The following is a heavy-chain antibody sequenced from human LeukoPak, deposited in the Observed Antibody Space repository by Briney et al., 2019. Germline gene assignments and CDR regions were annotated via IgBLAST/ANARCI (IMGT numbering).Heavy chain of an antibody. CDR2: ISGSGGST. V-gene: IGHV3-23*01. J-gene: IGHJ4*02. Sequence: TGGYLRRYGAASGFTFSSYAMSWVRQAPGKGLEWVSAISGSGGSTYYADSGKGRFTISRDNSKNTLYLQMNSLRAEDTAVYYCAKGELLRFLSPLDYWGQGTLVTVSS. D-gene: IGHD3-3*01. CDR1: GFTFSSYA. CDR3: AKGELLRFLSPLDY.